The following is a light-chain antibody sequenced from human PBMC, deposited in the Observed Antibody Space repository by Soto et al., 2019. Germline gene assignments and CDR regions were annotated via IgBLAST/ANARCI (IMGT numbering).Light chain of an antibody. CDR1: SSDVGSYNH. Sequence: QPVLTQPASVSGSPGQSITISCTGTSSDVGSYNHVSWYQQYPGKAPKLMIYEVTKRPSGVSDRFSGSKSGNTASLTISGLQAEDEADYYCCSYAGGVIFGGGTKLTVL. J-gene: IGLJ2*01. CDR3: CSYAGGVI. CDR2: EVT. V-gene: IGLV2-23*02.